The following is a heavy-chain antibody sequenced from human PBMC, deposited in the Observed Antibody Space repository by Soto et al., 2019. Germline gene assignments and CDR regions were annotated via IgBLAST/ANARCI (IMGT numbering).Heavy chain of an antibody. J-gene: IGHJ5*02. D-gene: IGHD5-12*01. Sequence: QVHLVQSGAEVKKPGSSVNVSCKASGGTFSNYAITWVRQAPGQGREWVGRIIPIFGTTNVAQKFQGRVTITADESTTTAYMELSGLRSDDTAVYYCAKDGGADGYFGNWLDPWGQGTMVTVYS. CDR2: IIPIFGTT. CDR1: GGTFSNYA. CDR3: AKDGGADGYFGNWLDP. V-gene: IGHV1-69*15.